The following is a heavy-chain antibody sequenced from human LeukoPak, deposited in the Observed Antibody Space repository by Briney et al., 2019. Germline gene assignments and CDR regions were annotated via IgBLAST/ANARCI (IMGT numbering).Heavy chain of an antibody. CDR2: INTDTGNP. J-gene: IGHJ4*02. Sequence: ASVKVSCKASGYTFIGYYMHWVRQAPGQGLEWMGWINTDTGNPTYAQGFTGRFVFSLDTSVSTAYLQISSLKAEDTAVYYCARASCTGGTCPTFIDFWGQGTLVTVSS. D-gene: IGHD2-15*01. CDR3: ARASCTGGTCPTFIDF. CDR1: GYTFIGYY. V-gene: IGHV7-4-1*02.